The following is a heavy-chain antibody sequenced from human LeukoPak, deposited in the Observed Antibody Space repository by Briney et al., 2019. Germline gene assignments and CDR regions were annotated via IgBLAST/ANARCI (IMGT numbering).Heavy chain of an antibody. CDR2: IYFDGSKN. V-gene: IGHV3-30-3*01. CDR3: ARAREFSSSSGGAYYFDY. D-gene: IGHD6-6*01. Sequence: GGSLRLSCAASRFTFIHYVLHWVRQAPGKGLEWVAVIYFDGSKNNFADSVKGRFTISRDNSKNTLYLQMNSLRAEDTAVYYCARAREFSSSSGGAYYFDYWGQGTLVTVSS. CDR1: RFTFIHYV. J-gene: IGHJ4*02.